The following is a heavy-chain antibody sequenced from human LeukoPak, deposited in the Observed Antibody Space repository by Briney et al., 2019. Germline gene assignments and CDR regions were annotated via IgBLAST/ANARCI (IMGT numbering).Heavy chain of an antibody. CDR2: IIPIFGTA. V-gene: IGHV1-69*01. J-gene: IGHJ6*03. D-gene: IGHD3-3*01. CDR1: GGTFSSYA. Sequence: ASVKVSCKASGGTFSSYAISWVRQAPGQGLEWMGGIIPIFGTANYAQKFQGRVTITADESTSTAYMELRSLRSDDTAVYYCARDMFPGSSGVVIKNMDIWGKGTTVTVSS. CDR3: ARDMFPGSSGVVIKNMDI.